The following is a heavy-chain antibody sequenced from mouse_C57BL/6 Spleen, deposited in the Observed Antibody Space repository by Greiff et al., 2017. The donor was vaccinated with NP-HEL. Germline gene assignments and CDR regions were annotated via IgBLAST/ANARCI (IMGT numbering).Heavy chain of an antibody. CDR1: GFSLTSYG. CDR3: AKSYGSSYWYFDV. J-gene: IGHJ1*03. Sequence: SGPGLVQPSQSLSITCTVSGFSLTSYGVHWVRQSPGKGLEWLGVIWRGGSTDYNAAFMSRLSITKDNSKSQVFFKMNSLQADDTAIYYCAKSYGSSYWYFDVWGTGTTVTVSS. CDR2: IWRGGST. V-gene: IGHV2-5*01. D-gene: IGHD1-1*01.